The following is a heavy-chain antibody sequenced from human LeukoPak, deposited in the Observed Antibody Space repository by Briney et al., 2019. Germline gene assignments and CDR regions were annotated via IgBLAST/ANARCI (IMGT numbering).Heavy chain of an antibody. J-gene: IGHJ4*02. Sequence: QPGGPLRLSCAASGFTFSSYAMSWVRQAPGKGLEWVSHFGGSGGTIYYADSVKGRFTISRDNSKNTLYLQMSSLRAEDTAVYYCAKSDCGGDCHLLDYWGQGTLVTVSS. CDR3: AKSDCGGDCHLLDY. V-gene: IGHV3-23*01. D-gene: IGHD2-21*02. CDR1: GFTFSSYA. CDR2: FGGSGGTI.